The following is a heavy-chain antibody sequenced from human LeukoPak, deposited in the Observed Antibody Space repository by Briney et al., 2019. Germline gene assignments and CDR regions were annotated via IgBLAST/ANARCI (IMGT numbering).Heavy chain of an antibody. V-gene: IGHV4-34*01. CDR3: ARGRGSGRAFAY. D-gene: IGHD1-26*01. CDR2: INHSGST. Sequence: PSETLSLTCAVYGGSFSGYYWSWIRQPPGKGLEWIGEINHSGSTNYNPSLKSRVTISVDTSKNQFSLKLSSVTAADTAVYYCARGRGSGRAFAYWGQGTLVTVSS. J-gene: IGHJ4*02. CDR1: GGSFSGYY.